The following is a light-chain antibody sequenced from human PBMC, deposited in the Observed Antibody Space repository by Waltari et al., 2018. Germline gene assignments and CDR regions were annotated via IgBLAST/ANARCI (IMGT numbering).Light chain of an antibody. CDR1: SSDIGLNNY. V-gene: IGLV2-8*01. J-gene: IGLJ1*01. CDR3: TSNAGTTGV. Sequence: QSALTQPPSASGSPGQSVTISCTGTSSDIGLNNYVSWYQQHPGKAPKLIIYEFSTRPSGVPDRFSGSKSGNMASLTVSGLQPEDEADYYCTSNAGTTGVFGSGTKVTVL. CDR2: EFS.